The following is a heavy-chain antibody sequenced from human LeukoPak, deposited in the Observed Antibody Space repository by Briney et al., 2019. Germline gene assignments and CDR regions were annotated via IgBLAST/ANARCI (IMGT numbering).Heavy chain of an antibody. J-gene: IGHJ3*01. CDR2: ITGSDGNT. CDR1: GFTFSSYG. V-gene: IGHV3-23*01. CDR3: ACYTGN. D-gene: IGHD2-15*01. Sequence: GGSLRLSCAASGFTFSSYGMHWVRQAPGKGLEWVSVITGSDGNTYYADSVKGRFTISRDNSKNTLYLQMKSLRAEDTAVYYCACYTGNWGQGTMVTVSS.